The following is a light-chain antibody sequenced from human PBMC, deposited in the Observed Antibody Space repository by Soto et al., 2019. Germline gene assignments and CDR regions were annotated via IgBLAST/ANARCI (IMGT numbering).Light chain of an antibody. V-gene: IGLV2-8*01. CDR1: GSDVGGYNY. J-gene: IGLJ1*01. CDR2: EVT. Sequence: QSALTQPPSASGSPGQSVTISCTGTGSDVGGYNYVSWYQQHPGKVPKLMIYEVTKRPSGVPDRFSGSKSGNTASLTVSGLQAEDEADYYCSSYTSSSSYVFGTGTKVTVL. CDR3: SSYTSSSSYV.